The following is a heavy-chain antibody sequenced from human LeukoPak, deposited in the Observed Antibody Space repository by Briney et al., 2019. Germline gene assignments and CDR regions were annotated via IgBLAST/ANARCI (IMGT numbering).Heavy chain of an antibody. J-gene: IGHJ4*02. CDR3: ANSLKSDY. CDR1: GFTFSSYG. CDR2: ISGSGGST. Sequence: GGSLRLSCAASGFTFSSYGMSWFRQAPGKGLEWLSAISGSGGSTYYADSVQGRFTISRDNSKNTLYLQMSSLRAEDTAVYYCANSLKSDYWGQGTLVTVSS. V-gene: IGHV3-23*01.